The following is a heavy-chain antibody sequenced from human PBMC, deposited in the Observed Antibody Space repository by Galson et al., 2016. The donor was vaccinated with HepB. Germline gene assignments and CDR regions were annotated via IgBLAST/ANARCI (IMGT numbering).Heavy chain of an antibody. D-gene: IGHD2-8*01. CDR3: AKGKWDFDS. J-gene: IGHJ4*02. Sequence: SLRLSCAASGFTFSTYGMHWVRQAPGKGLEWVGLITYDGNGESYAYSVKGRVTISRDNSNNTLYLQMHSLRGEDTAVYYCAKGKWDFDSWGQGTLVTVSS. CDR1: GFTFSTYG. CDR2: ITYDGNGE. V-gene: IGHV3-30*18.